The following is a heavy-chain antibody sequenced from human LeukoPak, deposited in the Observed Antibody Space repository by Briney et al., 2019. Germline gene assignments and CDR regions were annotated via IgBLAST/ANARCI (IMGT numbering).Heavy chain of an antibody. CDR2: IRYDGSNK. CDR1: GFTFSSYG. J-gene: IGHJ4*02. Sequence: GGSLRLSCAASGFTFSSYGMHWVRQAPGKGLEWVAFIRYDGSNKYYADSVKGRFTISRDNSKNTLYLQMNSLRAEDTAVYYCAKIGPSMITFGGAIVRDTDYWGQGTLVTVSS. V-gene: IGHV3-30*02. CDR3: AKIGPSMITFGGAIVRDTDY. D-gene: IGHD3-16*02.